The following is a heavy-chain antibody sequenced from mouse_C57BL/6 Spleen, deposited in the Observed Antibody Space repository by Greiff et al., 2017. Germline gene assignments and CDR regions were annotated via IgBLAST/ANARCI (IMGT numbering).Heavy chain of an antibody. CDR3: ARSSGGYYNAMDY. V-gene: IGHV1-59*01. CDR2: IDPSDSYT. D-gene: IGHD2-2*01. J-gene: IGHJ4*01. Sequence: QVQLQQPGAELVRPGTSVKLSCKASGYTFTSYWMHWVKQRPGQGLEWIGVIDPSDSYTNYNQKFKGKATLTVDTSSSTAYMQLSSLTSEDSAVYYCARSSGGYYNAMDYWGQGTSVTVSS. CDR1: GYTFTSYW.